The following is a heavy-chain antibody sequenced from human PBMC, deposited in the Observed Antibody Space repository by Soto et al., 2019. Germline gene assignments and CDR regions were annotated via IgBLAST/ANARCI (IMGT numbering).Heavy chain of an antibody. D-gene: IGHD7-27*01. Sequence: SETLSLTCTVSSRSLSTYYWSWIRQPPGKGLEWIGYIYYTGSTNYNPSLKTRVAISMVTSKNQFSLNLSSVTAADTAVYYCAGAPNRDYFDFWGLGTLVIVSS. V-gene: IGHV4-59*01. CDR3: AGAPNRDYFDF. J-gene: IGHJ4*02. CDR1: SRSLSTYY. CDR2: IYYTGST.